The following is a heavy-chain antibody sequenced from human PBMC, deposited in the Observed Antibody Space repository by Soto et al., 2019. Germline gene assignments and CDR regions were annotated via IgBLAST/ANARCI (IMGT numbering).Heavy chain of an antibody. CDR2: ISTDGSNK. D-gene: IGHD1-1*01. Sequence: VGSLRLSCAASGFTFSNSAMHWVRQAPGKGLEWVAIISTDGSNKYYADSVKGRFTISRDNSKNTLYLQINSLRAEDTAVYYCARAFGTEGDDYWGQGTLVTVSS. J-gene: IGHJ4*02. V-gene: IGHV3-30-3*01. CDR3: ARAFGTEGDDY. CDR1: GFTFSNSA.